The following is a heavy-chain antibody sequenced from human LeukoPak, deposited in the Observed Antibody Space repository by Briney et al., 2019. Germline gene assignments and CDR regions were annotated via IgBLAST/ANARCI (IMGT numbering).Heavy chain of an antibody. V-gene: IGHV3-23*01. J-gene: IGHJ4*01. CDR3: AKGGHHFNPFFY. D-gene: IGHD3-3*01. Sequence: PGGSLRLSCAASGFTFSSSPMGWVRQAPGKGLEWVSSIHAGGSDPFYGDSVQGRFTISRDNSKNTLSLQLNSLRVEDTAVYFCAKGGHHFNPFFYCGPGTLVTVSS. CDR1: GFTFSSSP. CDR2: IHAGGSDP.